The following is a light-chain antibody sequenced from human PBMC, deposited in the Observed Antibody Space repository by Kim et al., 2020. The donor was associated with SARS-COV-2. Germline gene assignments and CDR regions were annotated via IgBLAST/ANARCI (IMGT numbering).Light chain of an antibody. CDR2: GAS. J-gene: IGKJ2*01. CDR3: QQYNNWPYT. V-gene: IGKV3-15*01. CDR1: QSVSSN. Sequence: SVSPGERVTRSCRASQSVSSNLAWYQQKPGQAPRLLIYGASTRATGIPARFSGSGSGTEFTLTISSLQSEDFAVYYCQQYNNWPYTFGQGTKLEI.